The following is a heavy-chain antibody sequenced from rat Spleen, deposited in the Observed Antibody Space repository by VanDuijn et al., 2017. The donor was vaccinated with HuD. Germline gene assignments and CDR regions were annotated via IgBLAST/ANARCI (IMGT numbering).Heavy chain of an antibody. J-gene: IGHJ4*01. D-gene: IGHD4-3*01. CDR3: ARHNSGYGVMDA. V-gene: IGHV5S13*01. Sequence: EVQLVESGGGLVQPGRSLKLSCAASGFTFSDYGVAWVRQAPTKGLEGVASISTGGGNTYYRDSVKGRFTISRDNAKSTLYLQMDSLRSEDTATYYCARHNSGYGVMDAWGQGASVTVSS. CDR1: GFTFSDYG. CDR2: ISTGGGNT.